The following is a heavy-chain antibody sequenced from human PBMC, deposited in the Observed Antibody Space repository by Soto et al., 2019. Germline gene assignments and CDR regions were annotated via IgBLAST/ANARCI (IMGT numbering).Heavy chain of an antibody. D-gene: IGHD2-2*01. CDR1: GFTFSSYS. V-gene: IGHV3-21*01. Sequence: PGGSLRLSCAASGFTFSSYSMIWVRQAPGKVLEWVSSISTSSDYIYYADSMKGRFTISRDNAKNSLYLQMNSLRAEDTAVYYCARGTSWPYYFDYWGQGTLVTVSS. CDR3: ARGTSWPYYFDY. CDR2: ISTSSDYI. J-gene: IGHJ4*02.